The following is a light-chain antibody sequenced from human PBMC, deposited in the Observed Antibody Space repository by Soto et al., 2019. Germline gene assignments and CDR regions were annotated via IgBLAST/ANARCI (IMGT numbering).Light chain of an antibody. J-gene: IGLJ1*01. CDR2: AVS. V-gene: IGLV2-14*01. CDR1: SDDIGAYDY. CDR3: SSYRSSDTLEV. Sequence: QSALTQPSSVSASPGQSISISCTGTSDDIGAYDYVSWYQQHPGKAPKLILYAVSNRPSGVSTRFSGSKSGNTASLTISGVQADDEADYYCSSYRSSDTLEVYGTGPQVTV.